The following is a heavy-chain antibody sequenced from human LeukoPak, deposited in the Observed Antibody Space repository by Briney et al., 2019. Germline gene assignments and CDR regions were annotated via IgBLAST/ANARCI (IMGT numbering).Heavy chain of an antibody. CDR2: ISYDGSNK. CDR3: AKDLGNGIAVAGSDY. D-gene: IGHD6-19*01. V-gene: IGHV3-30*18. J-gene: IGHJ4*02. CDR1: GFTFSSYG. Sequence: PGRSLRLSCAASGFTFSSYGMHWVRQAPGKGLEWVAVISYDGSNKYYADSVKGRFTISRDNSKNTLHLQMNSLRAEDTAVYYCAKDLGNGIAVAGSDYWGQGTLVTVSS.